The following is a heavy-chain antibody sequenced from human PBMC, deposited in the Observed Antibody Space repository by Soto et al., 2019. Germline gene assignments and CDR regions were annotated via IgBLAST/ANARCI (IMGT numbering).Heavy chain of an antibody. J-gene: IGHJ3*02. V-gene: IGHV4-59*01. Sequence: SETLSLTCTVSGGSISSYYWSWIRQPPGKGLEWIGYIYYSGSTNYNPSLKSRVTISVDTSKNQFSLKLSSVTAADTAVYYCARGVAGPFDAFDIWGQGTMVTVSS. CDR2: IYYSGST. CDR3: ARGVAGPFDAFDI. CDR1: GGSISSYY. D-gene: IGHD6-19*01.